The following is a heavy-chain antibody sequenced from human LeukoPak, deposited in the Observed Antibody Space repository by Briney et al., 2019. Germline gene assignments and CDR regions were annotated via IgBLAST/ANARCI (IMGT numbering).Heavy chain of an antibody. V-gene: IGHV3-21*01. J-gene: IGHJ4*02. CDR1: GFTFSSYS. CDR2: ISSSSSYI. D-gene: IGHD3/OR15-3a*01. Sequence: GGSLRLSCAASGFTFSSYSMNWVRQAPGKGLEWVSSISSSSSYIYYADSAKGRFTISRDNAKNSLYLQMNSLRAEDTAVYYCARDHMNLQVDYWGQGTLVTVSS. CDR3: ARDHMNLQVDY.